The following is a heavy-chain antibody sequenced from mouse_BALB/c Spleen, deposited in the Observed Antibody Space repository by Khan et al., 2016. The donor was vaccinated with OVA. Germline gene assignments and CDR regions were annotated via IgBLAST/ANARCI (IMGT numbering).Heavy chain of an antibody. J-gene: IGHJ3*01. CDR1: GFTFSTYG. Sequence: EVQVVESGGDLVKPGGSLKLSCAASGFTFSTYGMSWVRQTPDMRLEWVATISSGGHYTYYPDSVKGRFTISRDNAKNTLYLQMSSLKSEDTARYYCARLAYYYNSEGFAYWGQGTLVTVSA. CDR2: ISSGGHYT. D-gene: IGHD1-1*02. V-gene: IGHV5-6*01. CDR3: ARLAYYYNSEGFAY.